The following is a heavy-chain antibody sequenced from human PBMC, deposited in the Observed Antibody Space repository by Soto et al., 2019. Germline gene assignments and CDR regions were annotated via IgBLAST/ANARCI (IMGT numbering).Heavy chain of an antibody. CDR1: GYSFAGYW. V-gene: IGHV5-10-1*01. D-gene: IGHD3-22*01. J-gene: IGHJ4*02. CDR3: ARQIYDSDTGPNFQYYFDS. CDR2: IDPSDSQT. Sequence: GESLKISCKGSGYSFAGYWITWVRQKPGKGLEWMGRIDPSDSQTYYSPSFRGRVTISATKSITTVFLQWSSLRASDTAMYYCARQIYDSDTGPNFQYYFDSWGQGTPVTVSS.